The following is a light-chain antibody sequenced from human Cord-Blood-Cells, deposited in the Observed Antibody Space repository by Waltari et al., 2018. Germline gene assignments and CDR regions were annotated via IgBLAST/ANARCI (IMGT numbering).Light chain of an antibody. Sequence: DIQMTQSPSSLSAPVGDRVTITCRARQSISSYLNWYQQKPGKAPKLLIDAASSLQSGVPSRFSGSGSGTDFTLTISSLQPEDFATYYCQQSYSTPYTFGQGTKLEIK. CDR2: AAS. J-gene: IGKJ2*01. CDR1: QSISSY. V-gene: IGKV1-39*01. CDR3: QQSYSTPYT.